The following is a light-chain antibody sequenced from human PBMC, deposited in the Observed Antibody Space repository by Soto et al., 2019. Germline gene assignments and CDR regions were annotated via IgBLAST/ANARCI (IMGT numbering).Light chain of an antibody. CDR3: QQYGSSPRT. V-gene: IGKV3-20*01. CDR2: DAS. J-gene: IGKJ1*01. CDR1: DSVSSSY. Sequence: EIVLSQSPGTLPFSPGERATLSCRAIDSVSSSYLAWYQQKPGQAPRPLIYDASSRATGIPDRFSGSGSGTDFTLTISRLEPEDFAVYYCQQYGSSPRTFGQGTKVDI.